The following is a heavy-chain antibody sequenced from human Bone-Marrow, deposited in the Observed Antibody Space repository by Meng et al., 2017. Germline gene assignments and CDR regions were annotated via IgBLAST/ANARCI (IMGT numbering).Heavy chain of an antibody. D-gene: IGHD1-26*01. Sequence: QVQVVQSGDEVKKPGSAVKVSCKASGGTFSSYAISWGRQAPGQGLEWMGGIIPIFGTANYAQKFQGRVTITADKSTSTAYMELSSLRSEDTAVYYCARVVGYSGSYELDPWGQGTLVTVSS. CDR3: ARVVGYSGSYELDP. V-gene: IGHV1-69*06. J-gene: IGHJ5*02. CDR1: GGTFSSYA. CDR2: IIPIFGTA.